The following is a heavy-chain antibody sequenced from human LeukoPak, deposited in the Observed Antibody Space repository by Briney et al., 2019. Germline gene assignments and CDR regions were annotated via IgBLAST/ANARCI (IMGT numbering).Heavy chain of an antibody. J-gene: IGHJ4*02. Sequence: GGSLRLSCAASGFTFTSFWMSWVRQAPGKGLEWVANIKEDGSEKYYVDSVMGRFTISRDNAKNSLYLQMNSLRAEDTAVYYCAGGAYSSGWFSGFWGQGTLVTVSS. D-gene: IGHD6-13*01. CDR2: IKEDGSEK. CDR1: GFTFTSFW. V-gene: IGHV3-7*04. CDR3: AGGAYSSGWFSGF.